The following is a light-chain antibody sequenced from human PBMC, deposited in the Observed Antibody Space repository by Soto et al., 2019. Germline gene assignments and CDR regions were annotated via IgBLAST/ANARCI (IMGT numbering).Light chain of an antibody. J-gene: IGKJ1*01. CDR2: KAS. Sequence: DIQRTQSPSILSGSVGARVTITYRASQTISSWLAWYQQKPGKAPKLLIYKASTLKSGVPSRFSGSGSGTEFTLTISSLQPDDFATYDCQHYNSYSEAFGQGTKVDIK. CDR3: QHYNSYSEA. V-gene: IGKV1-5*03. CDR1: QTISSW.